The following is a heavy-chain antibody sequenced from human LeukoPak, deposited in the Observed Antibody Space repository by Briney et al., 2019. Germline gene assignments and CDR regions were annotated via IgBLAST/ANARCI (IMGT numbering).Heavy chain of an antibody. J-gene: IGHJ4*02. D-gene: IGHD4-17*01. CDR3: AGYYGDPPKIDH. Sequence: SETLSLTCSVSGGSISNIAYYWGWIRQPPGKGLEWIGSIYYSGSTYYNPSLKSRVTISVDTSKNQFSLKLSSVTAADTAVYYCAGYYGDPPKIDHWGQGTLVTVSS. CDR1: GGSISNIAYY. CDR2: IYYSGST. V-gene: IGHV4-39*01.